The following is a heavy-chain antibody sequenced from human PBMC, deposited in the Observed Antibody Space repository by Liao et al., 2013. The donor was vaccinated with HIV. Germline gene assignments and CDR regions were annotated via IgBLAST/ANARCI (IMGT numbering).Heavy chain of an antibody. J-gene: IGHJ5*02. D-gene: IGHD4-11*01. Sequence: QVQLQESGPGLVKPSETLSLTCTVSGGSISNYYWSWIRQPAGKGLEWIGRIYSSGSANYNPSLKSRVTMSVDTSKNQFSLRLSSVTAADTAVYYCARVVSNYEREGWFDPWGQGTLVTVSS. CDR3: ARVVSNYEREGWFDP. CDR1: GGSISNYY. CDR2: IYSSGSA. V-gene: IGHV4-4*07.